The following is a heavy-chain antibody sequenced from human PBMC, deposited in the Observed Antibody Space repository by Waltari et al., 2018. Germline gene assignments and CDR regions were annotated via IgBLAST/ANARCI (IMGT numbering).Heavy chain of an antibody. CDR3: ASHLWYRDLSRVAFDF. CDR1: GGSVSGPAYS. Sequence: QLQLQESGPALVRPSETLSLSCTVSGGSVSGPAYSRSWVRQSPGKGLEWIATIYYSGSTSYNPSLKSRVTISIDTSKNQLSLELTSVTAADTAIYYCASHLWYRDLSRVAFDFWGQGTLVAVSS. D-gene: IGHD3-10*01. V-gene: IGHV4-39*07. J-gene: IGHJ4*02. CDR2: IYYSGST.